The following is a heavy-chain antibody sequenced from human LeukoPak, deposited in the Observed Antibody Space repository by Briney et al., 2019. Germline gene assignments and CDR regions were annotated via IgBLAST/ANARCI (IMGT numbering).Heavy chain of an antibody. J-gene: IGHJ4*02. V-gene: IGHV3-23*01. CDR2: ISGSGGST. Sequence: GGSLRLSCAASGFTFSSYAMSWVRQAPGKGLEWVSGISGSGGSTYYADSVKGRFAISRDNSKNTLYLQMNSLRAEDTAVYYCAKGGYYDSSGYGLGYYFDYWGQGTLVTVSS. CDR1: GFTFSSYA. CDR3: AKGGYYDSSGYGLGYYFDY. D-gene: IGHD3-22*01.